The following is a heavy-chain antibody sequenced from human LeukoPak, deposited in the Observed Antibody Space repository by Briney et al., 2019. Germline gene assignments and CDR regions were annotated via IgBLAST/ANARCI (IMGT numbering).Heavy chain of an antibody. Sequence: PSETLSLTCTVSGGSISSYYWSWIRQPAGKGLEWIGRIYTSGSTNYNPSLKSQVTMSVDTSKNQFSLKLSSVTAPDTGVYYCARHSSNNWFSGLDYWGQGTLVTVSS. CDR1: GGSISSYY. CDR2: IYTSGST. CDR3: ARHSSNNWFSGLDY. J-gene: IGHJ4*02. V-gene: IGHV4-4*07. D-gene: IGHD6-13*01.